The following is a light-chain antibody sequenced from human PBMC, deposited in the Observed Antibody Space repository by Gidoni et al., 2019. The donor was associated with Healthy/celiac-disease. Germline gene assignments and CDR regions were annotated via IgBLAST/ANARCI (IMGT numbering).Light chain of an antibody. CDR1: QSVSSN. CDR3: QQYNNWPRT. J-gene: IGKJ1*01. V-gene: IGKV3-15*01. Sequence: DIVMMQSPATLSVSPGARATLSCRASQSVSSNLAWYQQKPGQAPKLLIYGASTRATGIPARFSGSGSGTEFTLTISSLQSEDFAVYYCQQYNNWPRTFXQXTKVEIK. CDR2: GAS.